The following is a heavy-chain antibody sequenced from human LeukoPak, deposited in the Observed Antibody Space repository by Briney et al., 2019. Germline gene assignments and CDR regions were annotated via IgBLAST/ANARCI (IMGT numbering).Heavy chain of an antibody. CDR2: ISYDGSNK. CDR3: ARDLEYSSGWDY. CDR1: GFTFSNYA. J-gene: IGHJ4*02. Sequence: GGSLRLSCAASGFTFSNYAMHWVRQAPGKGLEWVAVISYDGSNKYYADSVKGRFTISRDNSKNTLYLQMNSLRAEDTAVYYCARDLEYSSGWDYWGQGTLVTVSS. V-gene: IGHV3-30-3*01. D-gene: IGHD6-19*01.